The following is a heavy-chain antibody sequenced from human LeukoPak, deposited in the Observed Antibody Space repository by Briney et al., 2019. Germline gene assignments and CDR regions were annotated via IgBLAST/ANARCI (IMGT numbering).Heavy chain of an antibody. CDR1: AFTFSGYG. V-gene: IGHV3-30*03. Sequence: GRSLRLSCAASAFTFSGYGMHWVRQAPGKGLEWVALTPYDGDNEYYADSVKGRFTISRDNSKNMLYLHMNTLRTDDTAVYYCATAGSFIVFGGVIVPSYFEYWGQGTLAIVSS. CDR3: ATAGSFIVFGGVIVPSYFEY. J-gene: IGHJ4*02. D-gene: IGHD3-16*02. CDR2: TPYDGDNE.